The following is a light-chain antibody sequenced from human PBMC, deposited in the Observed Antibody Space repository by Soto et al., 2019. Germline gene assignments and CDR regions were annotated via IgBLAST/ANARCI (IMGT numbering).Light chain of an antibody. CDR2: GAS. J-gene: IGKJ1*01. V-gene: IGKV3D-15*02. CDR3: QNYGNSPWT. CDR1: QSVNTN. Sequence: EIVMTQSPATLTVSPGERVTLSCRASQSVNTNVAWYQQKVGQAPRLLIYGASNRATGIPDRFSGSGSETDFTLTISGLEPEDFAVYYCQNYGNSPWTFGQGTKVEI.